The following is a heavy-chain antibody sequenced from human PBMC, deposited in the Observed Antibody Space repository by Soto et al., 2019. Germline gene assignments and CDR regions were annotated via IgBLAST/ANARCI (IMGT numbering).Heavy chain of an antibody. Sequence: HVQLQQWGAGLLKPSETLSLTCAVYSGSFSGYYWSWIRQPPGKGLEWIGEINRSGSTNYNPSLKSRVTISVDTFKNQFSLKVTSVTAADTAVYYCERGGDYEGWGQGTLVIVSS. J-gene: IGHJ4*02. V-gene: IGHV4-34*01. CDR2: INRSGST. CDR3: ERGGDYEG. D-gene: IGHD4-17*01. CDR1: SGSFSGYY.